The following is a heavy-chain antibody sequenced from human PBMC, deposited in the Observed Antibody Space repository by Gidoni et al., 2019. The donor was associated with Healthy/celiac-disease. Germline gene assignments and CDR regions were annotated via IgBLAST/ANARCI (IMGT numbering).Heavy chain of an antibody. V-gene: IGHV3-21*01. Sequence: EVQLVESGGGLVKPGGSLRLSCAASGFTFSSYSMNWVRQAPGKGLEWCSSISSSSSYIYYADSVKGRFTISRDNAKNSLYLQMNSLRAEDTAVYYCARVQISSGYDSDYWGQGTLVTVSS. CDR3: ARVQISSGYDSDY. J-gene: IGHJ4*02. CDR1: GFTFSSYS. D-gene: IGHD5-12*01. CDR2: ISSSSSYI.